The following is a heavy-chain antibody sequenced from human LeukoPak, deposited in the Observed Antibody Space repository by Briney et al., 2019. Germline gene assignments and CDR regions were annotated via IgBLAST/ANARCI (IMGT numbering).Heavy chain of an antibody. V-gene: IGHV3-53*01. CDR3: ARDQYGDYSVDY. D-gene: IGHD4-17*01. CDR1: GFTFSSNY. Sequence: GGSLRLSCAASGFTFSSNYMSWVRQAPGKGLEWGSVVYSGGSTYYADSVKGRFTISRDNSKNTLYLQMNSLRAEDTAVYYCARDQYGDYSVDYWGQGTLVTVSS. J-gene: IGHJ4*02. CDR2: VYSGGST.